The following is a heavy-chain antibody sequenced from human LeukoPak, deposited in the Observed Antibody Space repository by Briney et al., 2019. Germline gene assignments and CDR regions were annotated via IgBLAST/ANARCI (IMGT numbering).Heavy chain of an antibody. CDR2: IHPRRGDT. CDR1: GYSFTAFY. J-gene: IGHJ4*02. CDR3: ARGSSGSDY. V-gene: IGHV1-2*02. D-gene: IGHD6-19*01. Sequence: ASVKVSCRTSGYSFTAFYIHWVRQAPGQGLEWMGWIHPRRGDTNYAQKFQGRVTMTRDTSISTAYLDLSSLRSDDTAVYYCARGSSGSDYWGQGTLVTVSS.